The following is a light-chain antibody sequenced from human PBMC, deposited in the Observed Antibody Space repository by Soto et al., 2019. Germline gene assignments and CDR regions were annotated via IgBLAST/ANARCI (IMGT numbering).Light chain of an antibody. Sequence: IVLTHSPDTLSSFPCYRVTLSVGASQYINTRLAWYQHRPGQSPRLLVYGIFSRATGVPARFSGSGSGTEFTLTISSLQSEDSAVYYCQQHNKWPLTFGGGTKVDIK. J-gene: IGKJ4*01. CDR3: QQHNKWPLT. CDR1: QYINTR. V-gene: IGKV3-15*01. CDR2: GIF.